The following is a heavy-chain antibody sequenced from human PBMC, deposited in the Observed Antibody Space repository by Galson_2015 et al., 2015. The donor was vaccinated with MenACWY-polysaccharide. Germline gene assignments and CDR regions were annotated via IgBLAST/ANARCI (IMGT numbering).Heavy chain of an antibody. V-gene: IGHV4-31*02. J-gene: IGHJ5*02. CDR2: ISYDGGT. Sequence: ISYDGGTYYNPSLKSRVTISVDTPKNQFSLKLNSVTAADTAVYYCARGGRAVSNRNWSDPWGQGTLVTVSS. D-gene: IGHD3-16*01. CDR3: ARGGRAVSNRNWSDP.